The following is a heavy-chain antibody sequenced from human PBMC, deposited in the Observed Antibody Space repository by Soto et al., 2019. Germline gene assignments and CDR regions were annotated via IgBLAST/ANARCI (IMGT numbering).Heavy chain of an antibody. Sequence: ALASAACRGTVYISDWDWILQHPGKGLEWIGEINHTGGTHYNPSLKSRVTMSVDTSKNQFSLRLSSVTAADTAIYYCATRITVFGLLIPPFDPWGQRTQGTVSS. J-gene: IGHJ5*02. CDR3: ATRITVFGLLIPPFDP. CDR2: INHTGGT. CDR1: RGTVYISD. V-gene: IGHV4-34*08. D-gene: IGHD3-3*01.